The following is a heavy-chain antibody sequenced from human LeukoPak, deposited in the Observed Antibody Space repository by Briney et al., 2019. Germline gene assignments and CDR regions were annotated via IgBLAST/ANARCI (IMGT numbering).Heavy chain of an antibody. CDR1: GYTFTGYF. D-gene: IGHD1-14*01. CDR3: AREGLTLIHFDY. V-gene: IGHV1-2*02. J-gene: IGHJ4*02. CDR2: INPNSGGT. Sequence: ASTKVSCKASGYTFTGYFMHWVRQAPGQGLEWMGWINPNSGGTNYAQKFQGRVTMTRDTSISTAYMELSGLRSDDTAVYYCAREGLTLIHFDYWGQGTLVTVSS.